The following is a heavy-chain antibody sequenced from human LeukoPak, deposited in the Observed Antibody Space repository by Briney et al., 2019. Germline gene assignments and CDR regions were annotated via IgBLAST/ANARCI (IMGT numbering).Heavy chain of an antibody. CDR3: ARGSYCSGGTCYDYSYYGMDV. Sequence: GGSLRLSCAASGFTFSSYAMSWVRQAPGKGLEWLAVISHDAVNKYYLESEKGRFTISRDNSMDTLYLQINSLRPEDTAVYYCARGSYCSGGTCYDYSYYGMDVWGQGTTVTVSS. J-gene: IGHJ6*02. V-gene: IGHV3-30-3*01. CDR2: ISHDAVNK. CDR1: GFTFSSYA. D-gene: IGHD2-15*01.